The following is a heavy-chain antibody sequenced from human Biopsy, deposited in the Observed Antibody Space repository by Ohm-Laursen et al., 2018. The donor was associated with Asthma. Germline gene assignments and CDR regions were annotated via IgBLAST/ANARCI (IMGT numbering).Heavy chain of an antibody. CDR2: IYYSGTT. D-gene: IGHD6-13*01. J-gene: IGHJ6*02. Sequence: GTLSLTCSLSSGSGGYMRSGNYYWGWIRQPPEKGLEWIGSIYYSGTTYYNPSLESRVTVSADTSKNQFSLKLTSVTAADTAVYYCVRGSSSWHHGPFHYYYGLDVWGQGTTATVSS. V-gene: IGHV4-39*01. CDR3: VRGSSSWHHGPFHYYYGLDV. CDR1: SGSGGYMRSGNYY.